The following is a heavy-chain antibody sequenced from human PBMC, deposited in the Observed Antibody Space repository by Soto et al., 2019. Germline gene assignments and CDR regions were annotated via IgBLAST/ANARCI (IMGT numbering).Heavy chain of an antibody. CDR2: IGAADDP. J-gene: IGHJ6*02. V-gene: IGHV3-13*05. Sequence: LRLSCAASGFTFSAYDMHWARHTTGKGLEWVSAIGAADDPYYLGSVKGRLTISRENAKNSLYLQMNSLRAEDTAVYYCARAYSGRLPRRADYYFAMDVWGQGTTVTVSS. CDR3: ARAYSGRLPRRADYYFAMDV. CDR1: GFTFSAYD. D-gene: IGHD2-15*01.